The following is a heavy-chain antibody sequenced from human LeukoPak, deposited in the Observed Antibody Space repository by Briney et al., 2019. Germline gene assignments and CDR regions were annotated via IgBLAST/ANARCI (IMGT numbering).Heavy chain of an antibody. CDR1: GYAFSDYY. CDR2: INPNSGGT. J-gene: IGHJ5*01. V-gene: IGHV1-2*02. D-gene: IGHD1-26*01. Sequence: GASVKVSCKASGYAFSDYYMHWVRQAPGQGLEWMGWINPNSGGTNYAQKFQGRVTMTRDTSVSTAYMELNRLSSDDMAVYYCARDRRGSSSWFDYWGQGTPVTVSS. CDR3: ARDRRGSSSWFDY.